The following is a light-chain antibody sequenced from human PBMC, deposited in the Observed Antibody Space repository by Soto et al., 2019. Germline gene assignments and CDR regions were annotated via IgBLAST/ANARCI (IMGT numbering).Light chain of an antibody. J-gene: IGLJ1*01. CDR1: KVGHSY. Sequence: SYELTQPPSVSVSPGQTASITCSGDKVGHSYAYWYQQQPGQSPVLVIYQDNKRPSGIPERFSGSNSGNTATLTISGTQAMDEGDYYCQAWDNLSVVFGPGATVSVL. CDR2: QDN. V-gene: IGLV3-1*01. CDR3: QAWDNLSVV.